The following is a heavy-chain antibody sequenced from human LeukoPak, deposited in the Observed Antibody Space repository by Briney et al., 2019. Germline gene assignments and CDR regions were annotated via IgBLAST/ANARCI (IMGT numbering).Heavy chain of an antibody. CDR3: ASGITMILRA. CDR2: ISSSSSYI. Sequence: FTXXXXSXXXVRXAPXKXLEWVSSISSSSSYIYYADSVKGRFTISRDNAKNSLYLQMNSLRAEDTAVYYCASGITMILRAWGQGTLVTVSS. D-gene: IGHD3-22*01. V-gene: IGHV3-21*01. J-gene: IGHJ5*02. CDR1: FTXXXXS.